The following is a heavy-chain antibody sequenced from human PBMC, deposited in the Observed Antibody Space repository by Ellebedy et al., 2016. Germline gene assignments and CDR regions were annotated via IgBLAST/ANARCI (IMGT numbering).Heavy chain of an antibody. Sequence: GGSLRLXXAASGFTFSAYLMIWVRQAPGKGLEWVANIKQDGSEKSYVDSVKGRFIISRDNAKNSLFLQMNSLRVEDTAVYYCARDGSEWSRDYWGQGTLVTVSS. CDR1: GFTFSAYL. D-gene: IGHD3-3*01. CDR2: IKQDGSEK. CDR3: ARDGSEWSRDY. V-gene: IGHV3-7*01. J-gene: IGHJ4*02.